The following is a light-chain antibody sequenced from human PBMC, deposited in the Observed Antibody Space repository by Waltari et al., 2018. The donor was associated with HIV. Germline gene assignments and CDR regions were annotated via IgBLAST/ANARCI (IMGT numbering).Light chain of an antibody. CDR3: ATWDDSLNGWV. J-gene: IGLJ3*02. Sequence: QSVLTQPPSVSGTPGQRVTISCSGSTSNIGLSTVHWYQHLPGTAPKLLIFRNTQRPSGVPDRFSASKSGTSASLAISGLQSDDEADYHCATWDDSLNGWVFGGGTKLTVL. CDR1: TSNIGLST. CDR2: RNT. V-gene: IGLV1-44*01.